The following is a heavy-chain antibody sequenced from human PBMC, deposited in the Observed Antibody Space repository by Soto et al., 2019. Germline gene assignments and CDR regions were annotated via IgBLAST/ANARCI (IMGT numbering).Heavy chain of an antibody. J-gene: IGHJ4*02. V-gene: IGHV3-23*01. CDR1: GFTFRTSV. CDR3: AAYADGPYRPPYDY. CDR2: IVPTGSRT. Sequence: EVQLLESGGDLVQPGGSLRISCAASGFTFRTSVMAWVRRAPGKGLEWISSIVPTGSRTFYADSVNGRFTISRDNSRTTLYLQMNSLRVDDTAVYYCAAYADGPYRPPYDYWCQGTLVTVSS. D-gene: IGHD4-17*01.